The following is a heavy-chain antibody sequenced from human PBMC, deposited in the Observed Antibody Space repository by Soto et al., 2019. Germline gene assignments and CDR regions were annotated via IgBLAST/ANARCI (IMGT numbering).Heavy chain of an antibody. D-gene: IGHD1-26*01. J-gene: IGHJ4*02. CDR2: SRSKADSYTT. CDR1: GFTFSDHY. CDR3: ARVEMGANCYFEY. Sequence: EVQLVESGGGLVQPGGSLRLSCVVSGFTFSDHYMDWVRQAPGKGLEWVGRSRSKADSYTTEYAASVKGRFTISRDESKNSLYLQMNSLKTEDTAVYYCARVEMGANCYFEYWGQGTLVTVSS. V-gene: IGHV3-72*01.